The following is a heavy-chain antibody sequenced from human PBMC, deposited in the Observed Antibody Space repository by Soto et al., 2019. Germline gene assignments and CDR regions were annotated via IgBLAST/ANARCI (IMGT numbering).Heavy chain of an antibody. CDR3: ASDVGHSSGYLRCDP. J-gene: IGHJ5*02. D-gene: IGHD3-22*01. V-gene: IGHV4-59*08. Sequence: QVQLQESGPGLVKPSETLSLTCTVSGGSLNPYYWSWIRQPPGKGLEWIGYIYYSGSTNYNPSLKSRVTRSVDSSKRQVPRKLMSVTTADTAVYYCASDVGHSSGYLRCDPWGQGTLVTVSS. CDR2: IYYSGST. CDR1: GGSLNPYY.